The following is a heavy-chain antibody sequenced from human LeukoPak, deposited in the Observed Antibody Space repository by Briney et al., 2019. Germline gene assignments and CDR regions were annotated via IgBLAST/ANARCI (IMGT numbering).Heavy chain of an antibody. D-gene: IGHD5-18*01. J-gene: IGHJ6*02. CDR2: IYYSGST. Sequence: SETLSLTCTVSGGSISSYYWSWIRQPPGKGLEWIGYIYYSGSTNYNPSLKSRVTISVDTSKNQFSLKLSSVTAADTAVYYCASSVGSYGYYYYGMDVWGQGTTVTVSS. V-gene: IGHV4-59*08. CDR3: ASSVGSYGYYYYGMDV. CDR1: GGSISSYY.